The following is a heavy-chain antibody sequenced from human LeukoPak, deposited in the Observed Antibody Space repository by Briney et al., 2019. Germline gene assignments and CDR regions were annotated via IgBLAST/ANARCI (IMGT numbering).Heavy chain of an antibody. J-gene: IGHJ6*03. CDR1: GFTFSSCA. Sequence: GGSLRLSCATSGFTFSSCAMSWVRQAPGKGLEWVSGISGSGDITYYADSVKGRFTISRDNSKNTLYLQMNSLRAEDTAVYYCAKEGAGFGWGSSWSLRGNYYYYMDVWGKGTTVTVSS. CDR2: ISGSGDIT. CDR3: AKEGAGFGWGSSWSLRGNYYYYMDV. D-gene: IGHD6-13*01. V-gene: IGHV3-23*01.